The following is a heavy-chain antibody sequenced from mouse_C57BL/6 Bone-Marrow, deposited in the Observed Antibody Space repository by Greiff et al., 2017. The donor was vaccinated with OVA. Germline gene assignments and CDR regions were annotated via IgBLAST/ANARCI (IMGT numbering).Heavy chain of an antibody. CDR1: GYTFTSYG. J-gene: IGHJ4*01. CDR2: IYPRSGDT. CDR3: ARTYDDYYYAMDD. D-gene: IGHD2-13*01. Sequence: VKLVESGAELARPGASVKLSCKASGYTFTSYGISWVKQSTGQGLEWIGEIYPRSGDTYYNEKFKGKATLTADKSSSTAYMELRSLTSEDSAVYCCARTYDDYYYAMDDWGQGTTVTVSS. V-gene: IGHV1-81*01.